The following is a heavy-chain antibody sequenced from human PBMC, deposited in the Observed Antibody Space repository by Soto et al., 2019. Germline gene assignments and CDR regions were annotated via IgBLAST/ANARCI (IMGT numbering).Heavy chain of an antibody. V-gene: IGHV3-49*03. CDR1: GFTFGYYS. CDR2: IRSKAYGVTT. D-gene: IGHD2-15*01. CDR3: TRDLGQSFPRPGVAGWFDP. J-gene: IGHJ5*02. Sequence: GSLRRSWTASGFTFGYYSMSWLRQAPGKGLEWVGFIRSKAYGVTTEYAASVKGRFTISRDDSKSIAYLQMNSLKTEDTAVYYCTRDLGQSFPRPGVAGWFDPWGQGTLVTVSS.